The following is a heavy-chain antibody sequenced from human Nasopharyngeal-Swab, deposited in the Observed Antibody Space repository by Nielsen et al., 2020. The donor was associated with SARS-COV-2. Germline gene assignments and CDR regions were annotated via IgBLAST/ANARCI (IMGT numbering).Heavy chain of an antibody. V-gene: IGHV3-11*04. CDR2: ISSSGTTM. Sequence: GESLKISCAASGFNFGDYYMSWIRQAPGKGLEWISHISSSGTTMFYADSVRGRFTISRDDAKNSLYLQMNSLRAEDTAVYYCARAYYFDSWGQGTLVTVSS. J-gene: IGHJ4*02. CDR3: ARAYYFDS. CDR1: GFNFGDYY.